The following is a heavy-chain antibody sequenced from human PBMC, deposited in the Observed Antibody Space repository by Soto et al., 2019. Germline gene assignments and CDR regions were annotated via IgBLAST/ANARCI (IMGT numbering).Heavy chain of an antibody. V-gene: IGHV3-74*01. CDR2: INRDETTT. J-gene: IGHJ6*02. D-gene: IGHD2-2*01. CDR3: AREGVGIDYYGMDV. Sequence: PGGSLRLSCAASGFTFSTYCMHWVRQAPGKGLVWVSRINRDETTTSYADSVEGRFTISRDNAKNTLYLQMNSLRAEDTAVYYCAREGVGIDYYGMDVWGQGTTVTVSS. CDR1: GFTFSTYC.